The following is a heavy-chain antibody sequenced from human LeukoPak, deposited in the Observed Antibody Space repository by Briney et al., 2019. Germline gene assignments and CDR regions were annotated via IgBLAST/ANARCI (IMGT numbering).Heavy chain of an antibody. D-gene: IGHD1-26*01. J-gene: IGHJ4*02. Sequence: GGSLRLSCAASGFPFSSYSMNWVRQAPGKGLEWVSSISSSSSYIYYADSLKGRFTISRDNAKNSLYLQMNSLRAEDTAVYYCARAPGESGSQTRNFDYWGQGTLVTVSS. CDR1: GFPFSSYS. V-gene: IGHV3-21*01. CDR2: ISSSSSYI. CDR3: ARAPGESGSQTRNFDY.